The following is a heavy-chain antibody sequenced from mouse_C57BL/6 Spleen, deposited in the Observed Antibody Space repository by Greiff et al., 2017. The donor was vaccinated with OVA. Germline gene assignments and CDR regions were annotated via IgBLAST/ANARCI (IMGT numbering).Heavy chain of an antibody. Sequence: QVHVKQPGAELVKPGASVKLSCKASGYTFTSYWMQWVKQRPGQGLEWIGEIDPSDSYTNYNQKFKGKATLTVATSSSPAYMQLSSLTSEDCAFYYWARIYGSSVYYAMDYWGQGTSVTVSS. CDR3: ARIYGSSVYYAMDY. J-gene: IGHJ4*01. V-gene: IGHV1-50*01. D-gene: IGHD1-1*01. CDR2: IDPSDSYT. CDR1: GYTFTSYW.